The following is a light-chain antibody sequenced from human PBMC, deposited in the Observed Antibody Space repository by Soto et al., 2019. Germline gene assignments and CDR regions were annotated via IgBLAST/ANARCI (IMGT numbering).Light chain of an antibody. V-gene: IGKV3-15*01. Sequence: EIVLTQSPGTLSLSPGERATLSCRAIQSVSSSYLAWYQQKPGQAPRLLIYDASTRATVIPARFSGSGSGTEFTLTISSLQSEDFAVYYCQQYNDWTPITFGQGTRLEI. CDR3: QQYNDWTPIT. CDR2: DAS. CDR1: QSVSSSY. J-gene: IGKJ5*01.